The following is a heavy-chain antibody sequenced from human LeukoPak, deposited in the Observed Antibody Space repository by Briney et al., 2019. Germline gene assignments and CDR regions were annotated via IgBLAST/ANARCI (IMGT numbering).Heavy chain of an antibody. J-gene: IGHJ4*02. Sequence: GRSLRLSCAASGFTFSSYGMHWVRQAPGKGLEWVAVIWYDGSNKYYADSVKGRFTISRDNSKNTLYLQMNSLRAEDTAVYYCARESYDSSGYYFDYWGQGTLVTVPA. CDR3: ARESYDSSGYYFDY. D-gene: IGHD3-22*01. CDR1: GFTFSSYG. CDR2: IWYDGSNK. V-gene: IGHV3-33*01.